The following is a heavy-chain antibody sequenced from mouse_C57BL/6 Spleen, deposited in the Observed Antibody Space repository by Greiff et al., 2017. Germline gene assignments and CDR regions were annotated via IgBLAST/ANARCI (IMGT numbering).Heavy chain of an antibody. CDR3: ARRGTGTHYFDY. CDR1: GYAFSSYW. Sequence: VQLQQSGAELVKPGASVKISCKASGYAFSSYWMNWVKQRPGKGLEWIGQIYPGDGDTNYNGKFKGKATLTADKSSSTAYMQLSSLTSEDSAVYFCARRGTGTHYFDYWGQGTTLTVSS. D-gene: IGHD4-1*01. V-gene: IGHV1-80*01. J-gene: IGHJ2*01. CDR2: IYPGDGDT.